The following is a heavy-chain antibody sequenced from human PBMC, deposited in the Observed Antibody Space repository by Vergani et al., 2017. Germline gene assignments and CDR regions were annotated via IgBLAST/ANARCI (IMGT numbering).Heavy chain of an antibody. J-gene: IGHJ4*02. CDR2: IKNTGDST. V-gene: IGHV3-23*01. Sequence: EVQLLQSEGAVVQPGGALRLSCVASGFAFSRHALSWGRQGHGQGLEWVSSIKNTGDSTHYADSVKGLFTISRDNSKNTLYLQMNSLRVEDTAVYYCGRGSDNYNWGQGTLVTVSS. D-gene: IGHD5-24*01. CDR3: GRGSDNYN. CDR1: GFAFSRHA.